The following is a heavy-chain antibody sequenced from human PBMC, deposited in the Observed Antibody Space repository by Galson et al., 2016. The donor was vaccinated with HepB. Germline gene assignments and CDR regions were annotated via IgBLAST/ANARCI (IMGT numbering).Heavy chain of an antibody. CDR3: AREMFLSAYDSPVFEY. J-gene: IGHJ4*02. Sequence: SVKVSCKASGYTFTSYYMHWVRQAPGQGLEWMGKINPSGVSTSYAQKFQGRVTMTRDTSTSTVYMELSNLRSEDTAVYFCAREMFLSAYDSPVFEYWGQGTLVTVSS. CDR1: GYTFTSYY. CDR2: INPSGVST. D-gene: IGHD5-12*01. V-gene: IGHV1-46*01.